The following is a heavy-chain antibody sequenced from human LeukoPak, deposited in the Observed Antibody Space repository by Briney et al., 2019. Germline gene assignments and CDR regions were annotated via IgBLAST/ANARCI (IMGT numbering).Heavy chain of an antibody. Sequence: GGSLRLSCVASGFSFSDYSMNWVRQAPGKGLEWVSSINSRSNDIYYADSVKGRFTISRDNAKNSLYLQMNSLRAEDTAVYYCAREGRAYRYSSSWYPTPSWFDPWGQGTLVTVSS. CDR2: INSRSNDI. D-gene: IGHD6-13*01. J-gene: IGHJ5*02. CDR1: GFSFSDYS. V-gene: IGHV3-21*06. CDR3: AREGRAYRYSSSWYPTPSWFDP.